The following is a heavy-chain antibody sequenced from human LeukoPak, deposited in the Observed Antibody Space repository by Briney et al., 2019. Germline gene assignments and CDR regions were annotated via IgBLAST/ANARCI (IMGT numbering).Heavy chain of an antibody. CDR3: ARVEYRYATYAMDV. V-gene: IGHV3-48*01. CDR1: GFTFSSYS. J-gene: IGHJ6*02. D-gene: IGHD5-18*01. CDR2: ISSSSSTI. Sequence: GGSLRLSCAASGFTFSSYSMNWVRQAPGKGLEWVSYISSSSSTIYYADSVKGRFTISRDNAKNSLYLQMNSLRAEDTAVYYCARVEYRYATYAMDVWGQGTTVTVSS.